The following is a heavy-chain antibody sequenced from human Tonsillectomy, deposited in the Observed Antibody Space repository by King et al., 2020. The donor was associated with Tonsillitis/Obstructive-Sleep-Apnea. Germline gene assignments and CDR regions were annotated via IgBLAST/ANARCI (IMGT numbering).Heavy chain of an antibody. J-gene: IGHJ4*02. CDR1: GFTFSSYG. CDR3: ARDVGDGYISGYFDS. CDR2: IWYDGSNK. Sequence: VQLVESGVGVVQPGRSLRLSCAASGFTFSSYGMHWVRQAPGKGLEWVAVIWYDGSNKYYADSVKGRFTISRDNSKNTLYLQKNSLRAEDTAVYYCARDVGDGYISGYFDSWGQGTLVTVSS. V-gene: IGHV3-33*01. D-gene: IGHD5-24*01.